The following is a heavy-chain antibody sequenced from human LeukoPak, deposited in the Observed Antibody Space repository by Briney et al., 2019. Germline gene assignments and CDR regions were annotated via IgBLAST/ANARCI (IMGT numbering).Heavy chain of an antibody. Sequence: GGSLRLSCAASGFTFSSYAMHWVRQAPGKGLEWVAVISYDGSNKYYADSVKGRFTISRDNSKNTLYLQMNSLRAEDTAVYYCARCGGDCYLRGAFDIWGPGTMVTVSS. V-gene: IGHV3-30-3*01. J-gene: IGHJ3*02. CDR3: ARCGGDCYLRGAFDI. CDR2: ISYDGSNK. D-gene: IGHD2-21*02. CDR1: GFTFSSYA.